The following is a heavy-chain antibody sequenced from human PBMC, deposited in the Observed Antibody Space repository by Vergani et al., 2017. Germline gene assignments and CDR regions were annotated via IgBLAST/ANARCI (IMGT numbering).Heavy chain of an antibody. V-gene: IGHV1-69*04. Sequence: VQLVHSGAEVKKPGSSVKVSCKTSGGTFSSYSISWVRQAPGQGLEWMGRIIPILGIANDAQKFQGRVTITADKSTSTAYMELSSLRSEDTAVYYRARVSPSSGSSGYDDAFDIWGQGTMVTVSS. CDR2: IIPILGIA. CDR3: ARVSPSSGSSGYDDAFDI. J-gene: IGHJ3*02. CDR1: GGTFSSYS. D-gene: IGHD3-22*01.